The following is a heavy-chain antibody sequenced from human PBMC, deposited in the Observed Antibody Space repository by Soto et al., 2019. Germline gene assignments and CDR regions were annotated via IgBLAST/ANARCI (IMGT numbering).Heavy chain of an antibody. Sequence: SETLSLTCTVSGCSISSYYWSWIRQPPGKGLEWIGYIYYSGSTNYNPSLKSRVTISVDTSKNQFSLKLSSVTAADTAVYYCARDQDDFPHGMDVWGQGTTVTGSS. J-gene: IGHJ6*02. D-gene: IGHD3-3*01. CDR1: GCSISSYY. V-gene: IGHV4-59*01. CDR3: ARDQDDFPHGMDV. CDR2: IYYSGST.